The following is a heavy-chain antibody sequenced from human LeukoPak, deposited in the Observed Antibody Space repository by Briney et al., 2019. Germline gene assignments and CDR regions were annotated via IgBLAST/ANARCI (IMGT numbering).Heavy chain of an antibody. Sequence: PGGSLRLSCAASGFTFSTYSMSWIRQPPGKGLEWIGEINHSGSTNYNPSLKSRVTISVDTSKNQFSLKLSSVTAADTAVYYCARDRLGATGYFDYWGQGTLVTVSS. D-gene: IGHD1-26*01. CDR3: ARDRLGATGYFDY. V-gene: IGHV4-34*01. J-gene: IGHJ4*02. CDR1: GFTFSTYS. CDR2: INHSGST.